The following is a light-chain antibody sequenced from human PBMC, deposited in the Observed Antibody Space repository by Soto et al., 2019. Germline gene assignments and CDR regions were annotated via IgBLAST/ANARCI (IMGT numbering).Light chain of an antibody. CDR2: KAS. CDR3: QQYNRYSS. V-gene: IGKV1-5*03. CDR1: QSISSW. Sequence: DIQRTQSPSTLSASVGDRVTIACRASQSISSWLAWYQQKPGKAPKVLIYKASSLESGVPSRFSGSGSGTEFTLTISSLQPDDFATYYCQQYNRYSSFGQGTKLEIK. J-gene: IGKJ2*01.